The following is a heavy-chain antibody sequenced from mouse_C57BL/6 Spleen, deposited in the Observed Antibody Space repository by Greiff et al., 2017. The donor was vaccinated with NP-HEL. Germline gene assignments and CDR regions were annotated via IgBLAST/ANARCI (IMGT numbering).Heavy chain of an antibody. J-gene: IGHJ4*01. D-gene: IGHD2-4*01. CDR2: IDPSDSET. CDR3: ARGYYDHYYAMDY. V-gene: IGHV1-52*01. Sequence: VKLQQPGAELVRPGSSVKLSCKASGYTFTSYWMHWVKQRPIQGLEWIGNIDPSDSETHYNQKFKDKATLTVDKSSSTAYMQLSSLTSEDSAVYYCARGYYDHYYAMDYWGQGTSVTVSS. CDR1: GYTFTSYW.